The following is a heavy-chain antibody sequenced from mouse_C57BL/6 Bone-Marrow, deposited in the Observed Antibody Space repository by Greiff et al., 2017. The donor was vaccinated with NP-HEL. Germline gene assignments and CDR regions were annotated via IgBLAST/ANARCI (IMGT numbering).Heavy chain of an antibody. CDR2: IDPENGDT. D-gene: IGHD2-4*01. V-gene: IGHV14-4*01. CDR3: TTGDYVYAMDY. Sequence: EVQLQQSGAELVRPGASVKLSCTASGFNIKDDYMHWVKQRPEQGLEWIGWIDPENGDTEYASKFQGKATITADTSSNTAYLQLSSLTSEDTAVDYCTTGDYVYAMDYWGQGTSVTVSS. J-gene: IGHJ4*01. CDR1: GFNIKDDY.